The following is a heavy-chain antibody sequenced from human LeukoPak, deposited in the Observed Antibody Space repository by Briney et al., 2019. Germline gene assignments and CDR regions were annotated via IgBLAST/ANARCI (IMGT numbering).Heavy chain of an antibody. V-gene: IGHV3-48*03. Sequence: GGSLRLSCAASGFTFSSYEMNWVRQAPGKGLEWVSYISSSGSTIYYADSVEGRFTISRDNAKNSLYLQMNSLRAEDTAVYYCARDSIVGAHGGFDYWGQGTLVTVSS. CDR1: GFTFSSYE. CDR2: ISSSGSTI. D-gene: IGHD1-26*01. J-gene: IGHJ4*02. CDR3: ARDSIVGAHGGFDY.